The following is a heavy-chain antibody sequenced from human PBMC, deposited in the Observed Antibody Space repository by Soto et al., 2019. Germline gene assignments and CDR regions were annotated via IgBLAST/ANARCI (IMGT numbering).Heavy chain of an antibody. CDR2: ISTTSTYI. CDR1: GFTFSGDS. J-gene: IGHJ6*02. CDR3: TRDYVMDV. Sequence: VGSLRLSCAASGFTFSGDSMNWVRQAPGKGLEWVSSISTTSTYIYYADSVKGRFTISRDNANNSLHLQMNSLRAEDTAVYYCTRDYVMDVWGQGTTVTVSS. V-gene: IGHV3-21*01.